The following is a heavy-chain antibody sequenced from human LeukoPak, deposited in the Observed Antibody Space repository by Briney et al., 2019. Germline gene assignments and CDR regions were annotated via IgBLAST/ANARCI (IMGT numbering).Heavy chain of an antibody. D-gene: IGHD2-15*01. CDR2: IYDSGST. Sequence: SETLSLTCTVSGGSISSSSYYWGWIRQPPGKGLEWIGSIYDSGSTYYNPSLKSRVTISVDTSKNQFSLKLSSVTAADTAVYYCARLHRGSRRYCSGGRCYSVIDWFDPWGQGTLVTVSS. V-gene: IGHV4-39*07. J-gene: IGHJ5*02. CDR1: GGSISSSSYY. CDR3: ARLHRGSRRYCSGGRCYSVIDWFDP.